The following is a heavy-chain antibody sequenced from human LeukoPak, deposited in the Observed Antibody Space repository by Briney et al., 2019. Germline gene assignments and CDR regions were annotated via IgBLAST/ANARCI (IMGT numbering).Heavy chain of an antibody. CDR1: GFTFSGYA. J-gene: IGHJ4*02. Sequence: GGSLRLSCAASGFTFSGYAMSWVRQAPGKGLEWVSAISGDGVNTYYADSVKGRFTISRDNSKNRLYLQMNSLRAEDTAVYYCAKRPRGNYLDPFDYWGQGTLVTVSS. V-gene: IGHV3-23*01. D-gene: IGHD3-10*01. CDR3: AKRPRGNYLDPFDY. CDR2: ISGDGVNT.